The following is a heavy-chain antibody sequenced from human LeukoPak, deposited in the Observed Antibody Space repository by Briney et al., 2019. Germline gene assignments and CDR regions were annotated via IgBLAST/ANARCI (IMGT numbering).Heavy chain of an antibody. CDR1: GFTFSSYE. J-gene: IGHJ4*02. D-gene: IGHD4-23*01. CDR3: ARDQARGNSVICLDY. CDR2: ISSSSSYI. Sequence: GGSLRLSCAASGFTFSSYEMNWVRQAPGKGLEWVSSISSSSSYIYYADSVKGRFTISRDNAKNSLYLQMNSLRAEDTAVYYCARDQARGNSVICLDYWGQGTLVTVSS. V-gene: IGHV3-21*01.